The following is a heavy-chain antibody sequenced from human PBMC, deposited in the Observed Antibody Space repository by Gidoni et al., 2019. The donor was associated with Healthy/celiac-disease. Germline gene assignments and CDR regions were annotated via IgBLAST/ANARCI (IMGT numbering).Heavy chain of an antibody. CDR3: ARGLGGFDP. V-gene: IGHV4-34*01. Sequence: QVQLQQWGAGRLKPSETLSLTCDAYGGSFSGYYWSWIRQPPGKGLEWIGKINHSGSTNYNPSLKSRVTISVDTSKTQFSLKLSSVTAADTAVYYCARGLGGFDPWGQGTLVTVSS. CDR2: INHSGST. CDR1: GGSFSGYY. J-gene: IGHJ5*02.